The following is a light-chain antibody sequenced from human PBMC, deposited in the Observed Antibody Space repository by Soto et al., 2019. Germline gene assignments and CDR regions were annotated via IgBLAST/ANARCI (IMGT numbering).Light chain of an antibody. CDR2: SND. CDR3: AAWDDSLNVVV. CDR1: SSNIGSNT. Sequence: QSVLTQPPSTSGTPGQRVTISCSGSSSNIGSNTVNWYQQLPGADPQLLIYSNDQRPSGVPDRLSGSKSGTSASLAFSGLQSAEEADDYCAAWDDSLNVVVFGGGTKVTVL. J-gene: IGLJ2*01. V-gene: IGLV1-44*01.